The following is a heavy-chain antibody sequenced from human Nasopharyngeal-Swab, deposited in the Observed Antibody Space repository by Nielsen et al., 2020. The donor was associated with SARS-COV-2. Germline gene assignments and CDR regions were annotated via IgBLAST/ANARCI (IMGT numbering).Heavy chain of an antibody. CDR3: AKDKRYFDWDGMDV. CDR2: ISYDGSNK. CDR1: GFTFRSYG. Sequence: GGSLRLSCAASGFTFRSYGMHWVRQAPGKGLEWVAVISYDGSNKYYADSVKGRFTISRDNSKNTLYLQMNSLRAEDTAVYYCAKDKRYFDWDGMDVWGQGTTVTVSS. D-gene: IGHD3-9*01. V-gene: IGHV3-30*18. J-gene: IGHJ6*02.